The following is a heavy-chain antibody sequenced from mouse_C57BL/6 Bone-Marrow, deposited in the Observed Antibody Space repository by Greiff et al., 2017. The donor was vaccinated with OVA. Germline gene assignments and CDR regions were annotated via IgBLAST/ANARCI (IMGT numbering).Heavy chain of an antibody. V-gene: IGHV1-26*01. CDR1: GYTFTDYY. D-gene: IGHD4-1*01. CDR2: INPNNGGT. J-gene: IGHJ3*01. CDR3: ARGGSGP. Sequence: EVQLQQSGPELVKPGASVKISCKASGYTFTDYYMNWVKQSHGKSLEWIGDINPNNGGTSYNQKFKGKATLTVDKSSSTAYMELRSLTSEDSAVYYCARGGSGPWGQGTLVTVSA.